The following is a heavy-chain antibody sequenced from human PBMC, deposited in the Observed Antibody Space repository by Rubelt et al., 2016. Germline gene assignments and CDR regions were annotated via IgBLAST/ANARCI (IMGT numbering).Heavy chain of an antibody. D-gene: IGHD6-13*01. V-gene: IGHV3-30*04. CDR1: A. J-gene: IGHJ4*02. CDR3: AKGDGSTLSYFNY. Sequence: AMHWVRQAPGKGLEWVAVISYDGSNKYYADSVKGRFTISRDNSKNTLYLQMNSLRAEDTAVYYCAKGDGSTLSYFNYWGQGTLVTVSS. CDR2: ISYDGSNK.